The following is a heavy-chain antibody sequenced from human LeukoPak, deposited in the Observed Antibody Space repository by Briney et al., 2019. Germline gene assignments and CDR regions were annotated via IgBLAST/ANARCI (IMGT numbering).Heavy chain of an antibody. CDR2: TYYRSKWYN. J-gene: IGHJ3*02. V-gene: IGHV6-1*01. CDR3: ARDQLGNYGSGSYKAFDI. D-gene: IGHD3-10*01. CDR1: GDIVSSNSAA. Sequence: SQTLSLTCAISGDIVSSNSAAWNWIRRSPSRGLEWLGRTYYRSKWYNDYAVSVKSRITINPDTSKNQFSLQLNSVTPEDTAVYYCARDQLGNYGSGSYKAFDIWGQGTMVTVSS.